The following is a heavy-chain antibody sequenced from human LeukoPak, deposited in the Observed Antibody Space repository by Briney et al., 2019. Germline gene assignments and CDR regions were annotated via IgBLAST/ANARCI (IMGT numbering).Heavy chain of an antibody. CDR1: GFTFSSYA. D-gene: IGHD3-9*01. J-gene: IGHJ5*02. CDR3: AKGGRYFDILTGSPEFDP. V-gene: IGHV3-23*01. CDR2: ISGSGGST. Sequence: GGSLRLSCAASGFTFSSYAMSWVRQAPGKGLEWVSAISGSGGSTYYADSVKGRFTISRDNSKNTLYLQMNGLRAEDTAVYYCAKGGRYFDILTGSPEFDPWGQGTLVTVSS.